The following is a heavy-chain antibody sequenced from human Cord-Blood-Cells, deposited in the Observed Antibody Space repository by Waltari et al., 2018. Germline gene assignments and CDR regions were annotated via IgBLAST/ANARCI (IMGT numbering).Heavy chain of an antibody. CDR1: GGSISSSSYY. D-gene: IGHD1-26*01. J-gene: IGHJ4*02. CDR2: IYYRGGT. Sequence: QLQLQESGPGLVKPSEILSLTCTVSGGSISSSSYYCGWRREPPGKGLWWIGSIYYRGGTYYNPSLKGRVTISVDTSKDQFSRKLSSVTAADTAVYYCARRDIVGATNYWGQGTLVTVSS. V-gene: IGHV4-39*01. CDR3: ARRDIVGATNY.